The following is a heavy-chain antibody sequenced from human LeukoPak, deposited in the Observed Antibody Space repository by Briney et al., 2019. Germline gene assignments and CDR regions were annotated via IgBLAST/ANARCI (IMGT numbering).Heavy chain of an antibody. CDR1: GFTFSNYA. D-gene: IGHD3-22*01. J-gene: IGHJ3*02. Sequence: GGSLRLSCAASGFTFSNYAMHWVRQAPGKGLEWVAIIYYDGSNKYYADSVKGRFTISRDNSKNTLYLQMNSLRAEDTAVYYCARDLEDSSPFGAFDMWGQGTMVTVSS. CDR2: IYYDGSNK. V-gene: IGHV3-33*01. CDR3: ARDLEDSSPFGAFDM.